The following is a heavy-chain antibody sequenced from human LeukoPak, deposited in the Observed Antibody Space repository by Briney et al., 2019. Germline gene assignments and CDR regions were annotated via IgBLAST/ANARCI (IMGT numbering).Heavy chain of an antibody. V-gene: IGHV3-20*01. CDR2: INWNGDIT. J-gene: IGHJ5*02. CDR3: VRFVIKDYGAYGFDP. Sequence: PGGSLRLSCAASGFTFDDYGMSWVRQAPGKGLEWVSGINWNGDITSYADSVEGRFTISRDNAKNSLYLEMSGLSAEDTALYHCVRFVIKDYGAYGFDPWGQGTLVTVSS. D-gene: IGHD4-17*01. CDR1: GFTFDDYG.